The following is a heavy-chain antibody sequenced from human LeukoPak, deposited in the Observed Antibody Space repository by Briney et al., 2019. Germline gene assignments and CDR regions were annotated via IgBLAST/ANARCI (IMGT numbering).Heavy chain of an antibody. Sequence: GGSLRLSCAASGFTFSTYGMHWVRQAPGKGLEWVAFIRDDGSNKHYVDSVKGRFTISRDNSKNTLYLQMNSLRAEDTAIHYCASDDYWGQGTLVAVSS. V-gene: IGHV3-30*02. CDR3: ASDDY. CDR1: GFTFSTYG. J-gene: IGHJ4*02. CDR2: IRDDGSNK.